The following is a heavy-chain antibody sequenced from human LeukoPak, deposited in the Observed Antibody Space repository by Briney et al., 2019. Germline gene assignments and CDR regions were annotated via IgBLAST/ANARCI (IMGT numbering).Heavy chain of an antibody. D-gene: IGHD3-3*01. CDR3: ARGITIFGVVNRYYYYGMDV. J-gene: IGHJ6*02. Sequence: GGSLRLSCAASGFTFSSYAMSWVRQAPGKGLEWVSAISGSGGSTYYADSVKGRFTISRDNSKNTLYLQMNSLRAEDTAVYYCARGITIFGVVNRYYYYGMDVWGQGTTVTVSS. CDR2: ISGSGGST. V-gene: IGHV3-23*01. CDR1: GFTFSSYA.